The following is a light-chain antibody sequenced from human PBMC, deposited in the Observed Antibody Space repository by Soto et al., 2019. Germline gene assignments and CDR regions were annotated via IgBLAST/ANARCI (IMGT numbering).Light chain of an antibody. Sequence: MTQSTSSLSASTGGRVTITCRASQGISSNLAWYQQKPGQAPRLLIYGASTRATGIPARFSGSGSGTEFTLTISSLQSEDFAVYYCQQYNNWPPWTFGQGTNVDI. V-gene: IGKV3-15*01. CDR1: QGISSN. CDR3: QQYNNWPPWT. CDR2: GAS. J-gene: IGKJ1*01.